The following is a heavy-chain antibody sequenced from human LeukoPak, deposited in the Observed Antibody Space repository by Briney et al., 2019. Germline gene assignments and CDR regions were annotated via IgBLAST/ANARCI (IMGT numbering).Heavy chain of an antibody. D-gene: IGHD4-17*01. CDR2: INSDGSST. CDR3: AKGGATVIDY. J-gene: IGHJ4*02. V-gene: IGHV3-74*01. Sequence: GGSLRLSCAASGFTSSNYWMHWVRQAQEKGLVWVSRINSDGSSTTSADSVKGRFTISRDNAKNTLYLQMNSLRAEDTAVYYCAKGGATVIDYWGQGTLVTVSS. CDR1: GFTSSNYW.